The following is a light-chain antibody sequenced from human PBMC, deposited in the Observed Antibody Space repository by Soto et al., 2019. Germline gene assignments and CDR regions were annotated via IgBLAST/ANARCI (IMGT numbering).Light chain of an antibody. V-gene: IGLV2-14*01. Sequence: QSALTQPASVSGAPGQSITISCTGTSNDVGGHAHVSWYQQHPGQAPKLMIYEVSKRPLGVSNRFSGSKSGNTASLTISGLQAEDEADYHCSSFSGTTTPVVFGTGTKVTVL. J-gene: IGLJ1*01. CDR2: EVS. CDR1: SNDVGGHAH. CDR3: SSFSGTTTPVV.